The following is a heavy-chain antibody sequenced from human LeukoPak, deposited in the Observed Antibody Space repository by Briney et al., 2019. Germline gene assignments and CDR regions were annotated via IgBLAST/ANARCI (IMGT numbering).Heavy chain of an antibody. CDR1: GGTFSSYA. CDR3: ARVQMATSYYFDY. J-gene: IGHJ4*02. CDR2: LIPIFGTA. V-gene: IGHV1-69*05. D-gene: IGHD5-24*01. Sequence: ASVKVSCKASGGTFSSYAISWVRQAPGQGLEWMGGLIPIFGTANYAQKFQGRVTITTDEFTSTAYMELSSLRSEDTAVYYCARVQMATSYYFDYWGKGTMVTVSS.